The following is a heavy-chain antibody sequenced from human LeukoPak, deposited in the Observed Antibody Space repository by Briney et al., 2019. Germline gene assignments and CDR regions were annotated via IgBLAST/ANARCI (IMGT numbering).Heavy chain of an antibody. CDR3: AKFSPMAASHYFEF. CDR2: ISPSSSYT. CDR1: GFNFSDYY. V-gene: IGHV3-11*03. Sequence: GGSLRLSCAASGFNFSDYYMSGIRQAPGKGLEWVSYISPSSSYTDYADSVKGRFTISRDNAKNSLYLRMNSLRAEDTAVYSCAKFSPMAASHYFEFGAQETLVTVSS. D-gene: IGHD5-24*01. J-gene: IGHJ4*02.